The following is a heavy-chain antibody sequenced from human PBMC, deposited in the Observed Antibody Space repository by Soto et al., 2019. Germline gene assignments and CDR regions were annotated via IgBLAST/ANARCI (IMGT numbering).Heavy chain of an antibody. D-gene: IGHD3-22*01. J-gene: IGHJ4*02. CDR2: THYSGST. CDR3: ASPLYDGRVYYSIDY. V-gene: IGHV4-39*01. Sequence: QLQLQESGPGLVKPPETLSLTCTVSGGSISSSSYYWVWIRQPPGKGLEWIGSTHYSGSTYYNPSLKSRVTVSIDTSKNQFSLRLSSVTAADTAVYYCASPLYDGRVYYSIDYWGQGTLVTVSS. CDR1: GGSISSSSYY.